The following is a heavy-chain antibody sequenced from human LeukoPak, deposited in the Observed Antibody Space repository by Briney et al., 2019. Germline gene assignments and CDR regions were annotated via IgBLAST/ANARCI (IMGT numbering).Heavy chain of an antibody. CDR2: IYTSGST. CDR1: GGSISSYY. CDR3: AGGSYQLPSYDAFDI. Sequence: SETLSLTCTVSGGSISSYYWSWIRQPAGKGLEWIGRIYTSGSTNYNPSLKSRVTMSVDTSKNQFSLKLSSVTAADTAVYYCAGGSYQLPSYDAFDIWGQGTMVTVSS. J-gene: IGHJ3*02. D-gene: IGHD2-2*01. V-gene: IGHV4-4*07.